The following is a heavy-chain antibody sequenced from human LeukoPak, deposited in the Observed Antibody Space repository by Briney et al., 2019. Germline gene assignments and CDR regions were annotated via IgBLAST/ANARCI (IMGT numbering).Heavy chain of an antibody. CDR2: IKRDGSER. Sequence: PGGSLRLSCEASGFSFSMYWMAWVRQAPGKGLEWVANIKRDGSERHCLDSVRGRFTVSRDNAKNSLYLQLNSLRAEDTAVYFCARDTTYYESSAYYDSYGIWGQGTMVTVSS. D-gene: IGHD3-22*01. J-gene: IGHJ3*02. V-gene: IGHV3-7*01. CDR3: ARDTTYYESSAYYDSYGI. CDR1: GFSFSMYW.